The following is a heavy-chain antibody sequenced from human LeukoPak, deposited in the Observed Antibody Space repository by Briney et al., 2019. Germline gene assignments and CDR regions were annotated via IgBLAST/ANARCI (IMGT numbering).Heavy chain of an antibody. CDR1: GYSISSGYY. Sequence: SETLSLTCTVSGYSISSGYYWGWIRQPPGKGLEWIGSIYHSGSTYYNPSLKSRVTISVDTSKNQFSLKLSSVTAADTAVYYCARAIVGITIFGVVIVGRDYYYMDVWGKGTTVTVSS. CDR3: ARAIVGITIFGVVIVGRDYYYMDV. J-gene: IGHJ6*03. V-gene: IGHV4-38-2*02. CDR2: IYHSGST. D-gene: IGHD3-3*01.